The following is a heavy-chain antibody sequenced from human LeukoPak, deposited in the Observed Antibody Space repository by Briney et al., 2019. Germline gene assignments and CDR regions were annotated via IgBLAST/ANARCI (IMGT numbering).Heavy chain of an antibody. Sequence: GGSLRLSCAASGFTFDDYAMHWVRQAPGKGLEWVSGISWNSGSIGYADSVKGRFTISRDNAKNSLCLQMNSLRAEDTALYYCAKDQRGSSYYYYYGMDVWGQGTTVTVSS. V-gene: IGHV3-9*01. CDR3: AKDQRGSSYYYYYGMDV. D-gene: IGHD6-6*01. J-gene: IGHJ6*02. CDR1: GFTFDDYA. CDR2: ISWNSGSI.